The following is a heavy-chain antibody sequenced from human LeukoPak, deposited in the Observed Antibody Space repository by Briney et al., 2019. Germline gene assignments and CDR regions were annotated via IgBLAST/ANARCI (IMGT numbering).Heavy chain of an antibody. Sequence: GGSLRLCCAASGFTFSTSEMNWVRQAPGKGLECISYISSSGTSKYYADSVKGRFTISRDNAKNSLYLQMNSLRAEDTAVYYCAREGWYYFDYWGQGTLVTVSS. J-gene: IGHJ4*02. CDR2: ISSSGTSK. V-gene: IGHV3-48*03. CDR1: GFTFSTSE. D-gene: IGHD6-19*01. CDR3: AREGWYYFDY.